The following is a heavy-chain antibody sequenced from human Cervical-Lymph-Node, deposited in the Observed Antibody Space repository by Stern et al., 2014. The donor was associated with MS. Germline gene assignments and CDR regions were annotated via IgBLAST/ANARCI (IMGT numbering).Heavy chain of an antibody. CDR2: IWHGGYP. J-gene: IGHJ4*02. Sequence: QVQLEESGPGLVKPSGTLSLTCAVSGGSIGEGTWWSWVRQSPGKGLEWIGKIWHGGYPTYNRSVKSRVVMSVDKSNNQLSLHLISVTAADTAVYYCVRRGGQQLVHFDYWGQGTLVTVAS. CDR1: GGSIGEGTW. D-gene: IGHD6-13*01. CDR3: VRRGGQQLVHFDY. V-gene: IGHV4-4*02.